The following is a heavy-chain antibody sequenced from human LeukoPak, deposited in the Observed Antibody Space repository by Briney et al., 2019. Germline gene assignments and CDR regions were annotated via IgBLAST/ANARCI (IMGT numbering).Heavy chain of an antibody. CDR2: IFYSGDA. CDR3: ARLTAAAATGVDY. CDR1: GGSISSRNYY. D-gene: IGHD6-13*01. V-gene: IGHV4-39*01. Sequence: SETLSLTCTVSGGSISSRNYYWGWIRQPPGRGLEWVGSIFYSGDAYYNPSLKSRVTISVDTSENQFSLKLSSVTAADTAVYYCARLTAAAATGVDYWGQGTLVTVSS. J-gene: IGHJ4*02.